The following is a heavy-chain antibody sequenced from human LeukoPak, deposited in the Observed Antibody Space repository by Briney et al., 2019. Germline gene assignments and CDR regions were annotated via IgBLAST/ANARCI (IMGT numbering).Heavy chain of an antibody. J-gene: IGHJ4*02. CDR1: GFTFSSYA. CDR3: ARDLSGVTGYTYGRGIDY. D-gene: IGHD5-18*01. Sequence: GGSLRLSCAASGFTFSSYAMHWVRQAPGKGVEWVAVISYDGSNKYYADSVKGRFTISRDNSKNTLYLQMNSLRAEDTAVYYCARDLSGVTGYTYGRGIDYWGQGTLVTVSS. V-gene: IGHV3-30*04. CDR2: ISYDGSNK.